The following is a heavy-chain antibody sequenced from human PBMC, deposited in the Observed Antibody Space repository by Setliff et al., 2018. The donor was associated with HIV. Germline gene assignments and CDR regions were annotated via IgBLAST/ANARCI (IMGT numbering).Heavy chain of an antibody. CDR3: ASGRGAKAGYDYFGS. V-gene: IGHV4-31*03. D-gene: IGHD5-12*01. Sequence: SSETLSLTCTVSGDSTSSGGYYWSWIRQLPGKGLEWIGYIYYSGATYYNPSLKNRVTISLDTSKSQFSLKLTSVTAADTALYYCASGRGAKAGYDYFGSWGQGTPVTVSS. CDR2: IYYSGAT. CDR1: GDSTSSGGYY. J-gene: IGHJ4*02.